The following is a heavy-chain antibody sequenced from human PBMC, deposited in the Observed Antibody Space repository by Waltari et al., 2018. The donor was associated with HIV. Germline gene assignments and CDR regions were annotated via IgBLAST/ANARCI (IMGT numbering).Heavy chain of an antibody. CDR3: ARERRYSSGWSFDD. J-gene: IGHJ4*02. V-gene: IGHV3-33*01. CDR2: IWDDGSNK. CDR1: GFIFSNYG. D-gene: IGHD6-19*01. Sequence: QVQLVESGGGVVQPGRSLRLSCAASGFIFSNYGMPWVRQAPGQGLEWVGVIWDDGSNKYYEDSVKGRFTISRDNSKNTLYVQMNSRRAEDTAVYYCARERRYSSGWSFDDWGQGTLVTVSS.